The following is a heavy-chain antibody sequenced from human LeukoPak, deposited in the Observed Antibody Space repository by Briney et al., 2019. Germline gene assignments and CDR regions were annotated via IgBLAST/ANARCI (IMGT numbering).Heavy chain of an antibody. CDR3: ARDSRRDGYNYLDY. D-gene: IGHD5-24*01. Sequence: SETLSLTCAVYGGSFSGYYWSWIRQPPGKGLEWIGEINHSGSTNYNPSLKSRVTISVDTSKNQFSLKLSSVTAADTAVYYCARDSRRDGYNYLDYWGQGTLVTVSS. J-gene: IGHJ4*02. CDR1: GGSFSGYY. V-gene: IGHV4-34*01. CDR2: INHSGST.